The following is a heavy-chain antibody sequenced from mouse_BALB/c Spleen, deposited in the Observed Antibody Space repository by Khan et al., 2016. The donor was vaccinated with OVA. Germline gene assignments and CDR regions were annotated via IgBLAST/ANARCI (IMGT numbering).Heavy chain of an antibody. V-gene: IGHV2-3*01. CDR3: VKQNHGTLYAVDY. D-gene: IGHD2-1*01. Sequence: QVQLKESGPGLVAPSQSLSITCTVSGFSLSSYGVSWVRQPPGKGLEWLGVLWGDGNTNYHSALISRLSISKDDSKSQVFLKLNSLQTDDAATYYCVKQNHGTLYAVDYWGQGTSVTVSS. CDR1: GFSLSSYG. CDR2: LWGDGNT. J-gene: IGHJ4*01.